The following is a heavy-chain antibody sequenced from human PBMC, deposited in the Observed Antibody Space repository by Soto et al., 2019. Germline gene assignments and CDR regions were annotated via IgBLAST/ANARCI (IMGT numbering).Heavy chain of an antibody. J-gene: IGHJ6*02. Sequence: GESLKISCKGSGYSFTSYWIGWVRQMPGKGLEWMGIIYPGDSDTRYSPSFQGQVTISADKSISTAYLQWSSLKASDTAMYYRAKTRDGYYYGMDVWGQGTTVTVSS. CDR1: GYSFTSYW. V-gene: IGHV5-51*01. CDR3: AKTRDGYYYGMDV. CDR2: IYPGDSDT. D-gene: IGHD3-10*01.